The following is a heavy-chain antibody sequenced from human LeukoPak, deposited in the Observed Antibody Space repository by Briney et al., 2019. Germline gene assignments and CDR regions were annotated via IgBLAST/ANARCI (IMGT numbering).Heavy chain of an antibody. CDR2: INPNSGGT. V-gene: IGHV1-2*02. Sequence: GASVKVSCKASGYTFTGYYMHWARQAPGQGLEWMGWINPNSGGTNYAQKFQGRVTMTRDTSISTAYMELSRLRSDDTAVYYCARDGSGSYRSDWFDPWGQGTLVTVSS. CDR3: ARDGSGSYRSDWFDP. D-gene: IGHD3-10*01. J-gene: IGHJ5*02. CDR1: GYTFTGYY.